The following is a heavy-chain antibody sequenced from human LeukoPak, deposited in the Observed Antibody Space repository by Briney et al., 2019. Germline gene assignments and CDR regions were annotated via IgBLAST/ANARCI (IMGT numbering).Heavy chain of an antibody. CDR1: GFTFSRYW. J-gene: IGHJ2*01. CDR2: IQEDGGEK. CDR3: ARAPVYYDESRGHLKISNWYLDL. Sequence: GGSLRLSCAASGFTFSRYWMSWVRQAPGKGLEWVANIQEDGGEKYYVDSVKGRFVISRDNAKNSLYLQMNSLRAEDTAVFYCARAPVYYDESRGHLKISNWYLDLWGRGTLVTVSS. D-gene: IGHD3-22*01. V-gene: IGHV3-7*01.